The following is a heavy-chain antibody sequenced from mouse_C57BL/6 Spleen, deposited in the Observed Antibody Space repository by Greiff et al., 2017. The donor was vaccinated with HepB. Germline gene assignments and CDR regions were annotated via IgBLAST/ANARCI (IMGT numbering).Heavy chain of an antibody. D-gene: IGHD2-5*01. CDR3: TRLSNDYFDY. J-gene: IGHJ2*01. V-gene: IGHV6-6*01. Sequence: EVQLVESGGGLVQPGGSMKLSCAASGFTFSDAWMDWVRQSPEKGLEWVAEIRNKANNHATYYAESVKGRFTISRDDSKSSVYLQMNSLRAEDTGIYYCTRLSNDYFDYWGQGTTLTVSS. CDR1: GFTFSDAW. CDR2: IRNKANNHAT.